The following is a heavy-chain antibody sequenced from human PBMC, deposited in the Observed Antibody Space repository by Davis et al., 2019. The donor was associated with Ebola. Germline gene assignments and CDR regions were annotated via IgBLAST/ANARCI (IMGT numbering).Heavy chain of an antibody. V-gene: IGHV1-8*02. D-gene: IGHD3-9*01. CDR1: GGTFSSYA. J-gene: IGHJ2*01. CDR3: ARERINYDILTGYYNRYFDL. CDR2: MNPNSGNT. Sequence: AASVKVSCKASGGTFSSYAISWVRQATGQGLEWMGWMNPNSGNTGYAQKFQGRVTMTRNTSISTAYMELSSLRSEDTAVYYCARERINYDILTGYYNRYFDLWGRGTLVTVSS.